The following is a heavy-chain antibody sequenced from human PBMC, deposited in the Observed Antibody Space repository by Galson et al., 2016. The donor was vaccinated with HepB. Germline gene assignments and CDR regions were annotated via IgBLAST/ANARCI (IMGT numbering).Heavy chain of an antibody. D-gene: IGHD5-12*01. J-gene: IGHJ6*03. CDR1: GFTFSSYG. CDR2: IWYDGSNK. Sequence: SLRLSCAASGFTFSSYGMYWVRQAPGKGLEWVAVIWYDGSNKYYADSVKGRFTISRDNSKNTLYLQMNSLRVEDAAVYYCVRERGYSGYSYYYYLDVWGKGTTVTVSS. V-gene: IGHV3-33*01. CDR3: VRERGYSGYSYYYYLDV.